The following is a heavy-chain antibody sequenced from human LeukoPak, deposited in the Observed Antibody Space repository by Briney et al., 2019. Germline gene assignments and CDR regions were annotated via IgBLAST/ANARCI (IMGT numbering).Heavy chain of an antibody. CDR1: GFTFDDYA. CDR2: ISWNSGSI. CDR3: AKRGDLWYFDY. Sequence: PGRSLRLSCAASGFTFDDYAMHWVRQAPGKGLEWVSGISWNSGSIGYADSVKGRFTISRDNAKNSLYLQMNSLRAEDTALYYCAKRGDLWYFDYWGQGTLDTVSS. V-gene: IGHV3-9*01. J-gene: IGHJ4*02. D-gene: IGHD2-21*02.